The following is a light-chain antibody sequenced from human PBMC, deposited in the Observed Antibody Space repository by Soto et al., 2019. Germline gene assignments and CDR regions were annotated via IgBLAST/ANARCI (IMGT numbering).Light chain of an antibody. CDR2: GAS. J-gene: IGKJ2*01. V-gene: IGKV3-20*01. CDR3: QQYGSSPYT. Sequence: EIILTQSPDTLSLSPGERASLSCRASQTVSSNYLAWCQQRPGQAPRLLMYGASNRATGIPDRFSGTGSGTDFTLTISRLEPEDFAVHYCQQYGSSPYTFGLGTKVDNK. CDR1: QTVSSNY.